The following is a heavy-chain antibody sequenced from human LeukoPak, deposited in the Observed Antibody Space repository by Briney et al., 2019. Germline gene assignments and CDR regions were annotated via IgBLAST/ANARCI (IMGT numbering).Heavy chain of an antibody. CDR2: IYYSGST. CDR1: GGSISSHY. CDR3: ARDNYVYYWGI. Sequence: SETLSLTCTVSGGSISSHYWSWIRQPPGKGLEWIGSIYYSGSTYYNPSLKSRVTISVDTSKNQFFLKLSSVTAADTAVYYCARDNYVYYWGIWGQGTMVTVSS. J-gene: IGHJ3*02. V-gene: IGHV4-39*07. D-gene: IGHD3-10*02.